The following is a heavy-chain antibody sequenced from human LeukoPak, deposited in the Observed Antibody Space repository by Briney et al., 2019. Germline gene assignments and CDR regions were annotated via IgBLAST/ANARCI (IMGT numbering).Heavy chain of an antibody. Sequence: SVKVSRKASGGTFSSYAISWVRQAPGQGLEWMGGIIPIFGTANYAQKFQGRVTITADKSTSTAYMELSSLRSEDTAVYYCARGQQQLIFDYWGQGTLVTVSS. D-gene: IGHD6-13*01. J-gene: IGHJ4*02. CDR2: IIPIFGTA. CDR1: GGTFSSYA. CDR3: ARGQQQLIFDY. V-gene: IGHV1-69*06.